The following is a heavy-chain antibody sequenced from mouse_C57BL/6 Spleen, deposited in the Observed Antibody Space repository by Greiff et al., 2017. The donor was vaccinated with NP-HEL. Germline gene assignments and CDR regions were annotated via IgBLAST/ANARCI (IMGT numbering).Heavy chain of an antibody. Sequence: VQLQQSGTVLARPGASVKMSCKTSGYTFTSYWMHWVKQRPGQGLEWIGAIYPGNSDTSYNQKFKGKAKLTAVTSASTAYMELSSLTNEDSAVYYCTRWDDYDEYYFDYWGQGTTLTVSS. D-gene: IGHD2-4*01. CDR1: GYTFTSYW. J-gene: IGHJ2*01. CDR3: TRWDDYDEYYFDY. V-gene: IGHV1-5*01. CDR2: IYPGNSDT.